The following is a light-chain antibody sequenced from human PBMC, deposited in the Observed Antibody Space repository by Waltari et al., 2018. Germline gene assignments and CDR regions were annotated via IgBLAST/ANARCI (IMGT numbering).Light chain of an antibody. Sequence: DIQMTQSPSSLSASVGDRVTITCRASQGISTYLAWFQQKPGNAPKALIYAASRLQAEVPPRFSGSGSGTDFTLPISSLQPEDFATYYCHHYNDYPYTFGQGTKLEI. V-gene: IGKV1-16*01. CDR1: QGISTY. J-gene: IGKJ2*01. CDR2: AAS. CDR3: HHYNDYPYT.